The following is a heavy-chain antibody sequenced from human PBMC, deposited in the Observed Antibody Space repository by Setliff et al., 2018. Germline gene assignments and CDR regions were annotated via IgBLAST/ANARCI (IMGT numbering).Heavy chain of an antibody. CDR3: ARAGKYQMQYSDY. V-gene: IGHV1-69*13. CDR1: GYTFTTYG. J-gene: IGHJ4*02. CDR2: IISVFGAS. D-gene: IGHD2-2*01. Sequence: GASVKVSCKASGYTFTTYGVAWVRQAPGQGLEWMGGIISVFGASRYAQKFQGRVSITADESTSTAYMEVSSLRYDDTAVYYCARAGKYQMQYSDYWGQGTLVTVS.